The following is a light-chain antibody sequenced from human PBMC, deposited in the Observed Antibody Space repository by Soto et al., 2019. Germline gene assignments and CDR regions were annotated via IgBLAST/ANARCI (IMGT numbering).Light chain of an antibody. CDR3: HQYGSSPPYT. J-gene: IGKJ2*01. V-gene: IGKV3-20*01. CDR1: QSVTNNY. Sequence: EVVLTQSPGTLSLSPGERATLSCRASQSVTNNYLAWYQQKPGQAPRLLIFGSSDRAIGIPDRFSGSGSGTDFTLTTSRLEPEDFAVYYCHQYGSSPPYTFGQGTTLEIK. CDR2: GSS.